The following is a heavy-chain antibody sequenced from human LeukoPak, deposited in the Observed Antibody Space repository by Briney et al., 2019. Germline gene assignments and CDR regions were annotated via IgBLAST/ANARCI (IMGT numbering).Heavy chain of an antibody. Sequence: SGPTLVNPTQTLTLTCTFSGFSLSTSGVGVGWIRQPPGKALEWLALIYWNDDKRYSPSLKSRLTITKDTSKNQVVLTMTNMDPVDTATYYCAHRRESFGGYNSYYFDYWGQGTLVTVPS. CDR3: AHRRESFGGYNSYYFDY. CDR1: GFSLSTSGVG. V-gene: IGHV2-5*01. J-gene: IGHJ4*02. D-gene: IGHD5-24*01. CDR2: IYWNDDK.